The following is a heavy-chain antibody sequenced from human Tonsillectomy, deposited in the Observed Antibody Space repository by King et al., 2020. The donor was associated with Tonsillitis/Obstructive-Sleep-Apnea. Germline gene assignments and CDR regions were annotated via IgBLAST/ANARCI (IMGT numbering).Heavy chain of an antibody. J-gene: IGHJ4*02. Sequence: VQLVESGGGLVKPGGSLRLSCAASGFTFSSYSMNWVRPAPGKGLEWVSSIISSSSLIYFADSVKGRFTISRDNAKKPLYLQMNSLRAEDTAVYYCARDGGLRGYSYGETFDYWGQGTLVTVSS. V-gene: IGHV3-21*01. CDR3: ARDGGLRGYSYGETFDY. CDR1: GFTFSSYS. CDR2: IISSSSLI. D-gene: IGHD5-18*01.